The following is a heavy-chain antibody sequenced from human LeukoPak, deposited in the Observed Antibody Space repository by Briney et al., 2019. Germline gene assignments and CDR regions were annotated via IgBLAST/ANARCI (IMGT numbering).Heavy chain of an antibody. CDR1: GGTFSSYA. CDR3: ARDTVTMVRGVRRGFDY. D-gene: IGHD3-10*01. V-gene: IGHV1-69*04. Sequence: SVKVSCKASGGTFSSYAISWVRQAPGQGLEWMGRIIPILGIANYAQKFQGRATITADKSTSTAYMELSSLRSEDTAVYYCARDTVTMVRGVRRGFDYWGQGTLVTVSS. J-gene: IGHJ4*02. CDR2: IIPILGIA.